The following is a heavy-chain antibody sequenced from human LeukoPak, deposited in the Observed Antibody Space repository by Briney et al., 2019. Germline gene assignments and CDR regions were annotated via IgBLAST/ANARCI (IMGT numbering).Heavy chain of an antibody. CDR1: GGSISSYY. D-gene: IGHD1-26*01. Sequence: PSETLSLTCTVSGGSISSYYWSWIRQPPGKGLEWIGYIYYSGSTNYNPSLKSRVTISVDTSKNQFSLKLSSVTAADTAVYYCARGGRAFEWGLLHYFDYWGQGTLVTVSS. V-gene: IGHV4-59*01. CDR2: IYYSGST. CDR3: ARGGRAFEWGLLHYFDY. J-gene: IGHJ4*02.